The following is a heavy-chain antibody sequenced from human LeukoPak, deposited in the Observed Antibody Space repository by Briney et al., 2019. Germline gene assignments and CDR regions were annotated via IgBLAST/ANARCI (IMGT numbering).Heavy chain of an antibody. J-gene: IGHJ4*02. V-gene: IGHV4-59*01. CDR3: ARSVVPAAHFDY. Sequence: SETLSLTCTVSGGSISSYYWSWIRQPPGKGLEWIGYIYYSGSTNYYPALKSRVTISVDTSKNQFSLKLSSVTAADAAVDYCARSVVPAAHFDYWGQGTLVTVSS. CDR2: IYYSGST. CDR1: GGSISSYY. D-gene: IGHD2-2*01.